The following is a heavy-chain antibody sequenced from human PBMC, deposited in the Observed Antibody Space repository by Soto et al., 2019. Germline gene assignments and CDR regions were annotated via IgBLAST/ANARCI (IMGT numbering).Heavy chain of an antibody. V-gene: IGHV6-1*01. D-gene: IGHD6-13*01. CDR3: ARDLRKRSSWPTKPYYYCGMDV. Sequence: SQTLSLTCAISGDSVSSNSAAWNWIRQSPSRGLEWLGRTYYRSKWYNDYAVSVKSRITINPDTSKNQFSLQLNSVTPEDTAVYYCARDLRKRSSWPTKPYYYCGMDVWGQGNTVTVSS. CDR2: TYYRSKWYN. CDR1: GDSVSSNSAA. J-gene: IGHJ6*02.